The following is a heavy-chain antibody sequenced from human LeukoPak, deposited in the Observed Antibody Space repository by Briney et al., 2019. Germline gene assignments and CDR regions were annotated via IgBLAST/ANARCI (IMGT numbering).Heavy chain of an antibody. CDR3: AREIVVAGTRAWFDP. D-gene: IGHD6-19*01. Sequence: PGGSLRLSCAASGFTLSVYSMHWVRQAPGEGLGWVSRINTDGSSTNYADSVKGRFTISRDNAKNTLYLQMHSPRAEDTAVYYCAREIVVAGTRAWFDPWGQGTLVTVSS. CDR1: GFTLSVYS. J-gene: IGHJ5*02. CDR2: INTDGSST. V-gene: IGHV3-74*01.